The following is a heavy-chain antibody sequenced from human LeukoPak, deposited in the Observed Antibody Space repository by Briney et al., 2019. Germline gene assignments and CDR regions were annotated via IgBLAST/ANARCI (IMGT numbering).Heavy chain of an antibody. J-gene: IGHJ4*02. Sequence: SETLSLTCTVSGGSISSSSYYWGWIRQPPGKGLEWIGSIYYSGSTYYNPSLKSRVTMSVDTSKNQFSLKLSSVTAADTAVYYCARQDDSSGYYHYWGQGTLVTVSS. CDR1: GGSISSSSYY. D-gene: IGHD3-22*01. V-gene: IGHV4-39*01. CDR2: IYYSGST. CDR3: ARQDDSSGYYHY.